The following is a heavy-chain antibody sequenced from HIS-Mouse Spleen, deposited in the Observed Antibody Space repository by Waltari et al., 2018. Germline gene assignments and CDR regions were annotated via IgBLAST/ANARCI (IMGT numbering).Heavy chain of an antibody. J-gene: IGHJ4*02. CDR2: T. D-gene: IGHD3-22*01. CDR3: ARENYYDSSGYTREDYFDY. Sequence: TNYAQKFQGRVTMTRDTSSSTAYMELSRLRSDDTAVYYCARENYYDSSGYTREDYFDYWGQGTLVTVSS. V-gene: IGHV1-2*02.